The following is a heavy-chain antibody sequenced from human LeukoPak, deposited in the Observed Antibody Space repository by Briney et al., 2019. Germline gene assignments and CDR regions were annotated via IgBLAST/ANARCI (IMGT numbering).Heavy chain of an antibody. J-gene: IGHJ4*02. V-gene: IGHV4-4*07. D-gene: IGHD3-3*01. CDR1: GGSTSNYF. Sequence: SETLSLTCTGSGGSTSNYFCTWLRQSAGKGLEWIGRIHTSGSTNYNPSLKSRVSMSVDASKNQFSLKLSSVTAADTAVHYCARDLKGHGYYFDYWGQGALVTVSS. CDR3: ARDLKGHGYYFDY. CDR2: IHTSGST.